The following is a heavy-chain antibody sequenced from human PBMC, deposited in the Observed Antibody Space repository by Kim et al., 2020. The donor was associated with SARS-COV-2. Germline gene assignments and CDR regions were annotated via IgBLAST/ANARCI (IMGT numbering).Heavy chain of an antibody. J-gene: IGHJ6*02. D-gene: IGHD6-13*01. Sequence: GGSLRLSCAASGFTFSSYAMSWVRQAPGKGLEWVSAISGSGGSTYYADSVKGRFTISRDNSKNTLYLQMNSLRAEDTAVYYCAKVMYKQQLVRGVDVWGQGTTVTVSS. CDR2: ISGSGGST. V-gene: IGHV3-23*01. CDR1: GFTFSSYA. CDR3: AKVMYKQQLVRGVDV.